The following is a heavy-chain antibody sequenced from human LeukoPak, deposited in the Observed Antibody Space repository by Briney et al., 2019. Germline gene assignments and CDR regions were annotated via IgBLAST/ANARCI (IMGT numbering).Heavy chain of an antibody. J-gene: IGHJ4*02. CDR1: GFTFTTYA. D-gene: IGHD3-22*01. Sequence: GGSLRLSCAASGFTFTTYAMNWARQAPGKGLEWVSSISSTGRHINYADSMKGRFTISRDNAKNSLYLQMNNLRAEDTAVYYCARDSDSSSRYMDYFDYWGQGALVTVSS. CDR3: ARDSDSSSRYMDYFDY. CDR2: ISSTGRHI. V-gene: IGHV3-21*01.